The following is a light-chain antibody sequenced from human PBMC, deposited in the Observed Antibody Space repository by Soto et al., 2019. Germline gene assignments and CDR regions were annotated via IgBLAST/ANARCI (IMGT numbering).Light chain of an antibody. J-gene: IGKJ4*01. CDR2: EAS. CDR3: QSYYSVPFT. CDR1: QGITNY. V-gene: IGKV1-27*01. Sequence: DIQMTQSPSSLSASVGDRVTITCRASQGITNYVAWYQQKPEKVPPLLIYEASTLQSGVPSRFSGSGSGADFTLTISSLQPEDVASYYCQSYYSVPFTFGRGTKVEIK.